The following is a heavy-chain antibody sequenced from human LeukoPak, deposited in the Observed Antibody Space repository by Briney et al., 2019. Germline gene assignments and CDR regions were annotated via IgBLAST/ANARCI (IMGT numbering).Heavy chain of an antibody. J-gene: IGHJ4*02. CDR2: VYYSGTT. CDR1: GGSISLSYYY. D-gene: IGHD6-19*01. CDR3: ARGTLYSGWSYYFDY. V-gene: IGHV4-39*07. Sequence: SETLSLTCGVSGGSISLSYYYWGWIRQPPGKALEWIGSVYYSGTTSYNPSLKSRVTISVDMSKNHFSLRLSSVTAADTAMYYCARGTLYSGWSYYFDYWGQGSQVTVSS.